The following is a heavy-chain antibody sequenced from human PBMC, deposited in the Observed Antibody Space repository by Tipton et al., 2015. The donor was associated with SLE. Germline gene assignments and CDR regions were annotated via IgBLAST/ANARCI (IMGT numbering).Heavy chain of an antibody. Sequence: GSLRLSCSASGFTFSRYAMHWVRQAPGKGLEFVSSISSNGGSTYNADSVKGRFIISRDNAKNSLYLQLNSLRAEDTAVYYCAKVDRTNMVTSFDYWGQGTLVTVSS. CDR3: AKVDRTNMVTSFDY. CDR1: GFTFSRYA. J-gene: IGHJ4*02. V-gene: IGHV3-64*04. CDR2: ISSNGGST. D-gene: IGHD5-18*01.